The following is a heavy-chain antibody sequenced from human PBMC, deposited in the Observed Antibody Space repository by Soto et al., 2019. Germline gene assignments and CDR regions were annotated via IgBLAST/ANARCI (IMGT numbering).Heavy chain of an antibody. D-gene: IGHD4-17*01. CDR1: GFTFSTYA. J-gene: IGHJ4*02. V-gene: IGHV3-23*01. CDR2: ITGSGSST. Sequence: EVQLLDSGGGLVQPGGSLRLSCAASGFTFSTYAMSWVRQAPGKGLEWVSTITGSGSSTYYADSVKGRFTISRDNSKNTLSMQMNSLRAEDTAVYYCAKALYGDYGVVDYWGQGTLVTASS. CDR3: AKALYGDYGVVDY.